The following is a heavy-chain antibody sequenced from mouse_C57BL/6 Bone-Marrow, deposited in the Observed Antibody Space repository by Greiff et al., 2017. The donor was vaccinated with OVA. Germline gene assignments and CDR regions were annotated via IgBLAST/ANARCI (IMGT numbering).Heavy chain of an antibody. D-gene: IGHD2-5*01. CDR1: GFNIKDDY. CDR3: TPTGSNYWYFDV. J-gene: IGHJ1*03. Sequence: VQLKQSGAELVRPGASVKLSCTASGFNIKDDYMHWVKQRPEQGLEWIGWIDPENGDTAYASKFQGKATITADTSSNTAYLQLSSLTSEDTAVYYCTPTGSNYWYFDVWGTGTTVTVSS. CDR2: IDPENGDT. V-gene: IGHV14-4*01.